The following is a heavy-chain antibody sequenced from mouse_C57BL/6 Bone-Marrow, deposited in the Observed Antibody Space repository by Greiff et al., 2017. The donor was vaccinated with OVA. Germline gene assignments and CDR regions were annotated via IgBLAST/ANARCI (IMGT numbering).Heavy chain of an antibody. D-gene: IGHD1-1*01. J-gene: IGHJ3*01. CDR3: AREVYYGSTWFAY. CDR2: IDPNSGGT. V-gene: IGHV1-72*01. Sequence: QVQLKQPGAELVKPGASVKLSCKASGYTFTSYWMHWVKPRPGRGLEWIGRIDPNSGGTKYNEKFKSKATLTVDKPSSTAYMQLSSLTSEDSAVYYCAREVYYGSTWFAYWGQGTLVTVSA. CDR1: GYTFTSYW.